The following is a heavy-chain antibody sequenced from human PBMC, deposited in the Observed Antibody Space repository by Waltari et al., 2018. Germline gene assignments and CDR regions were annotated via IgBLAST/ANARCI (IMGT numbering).Heavy chain of an antibody. D-gene: IGHD1-26*01. CDR1: GIAFSRSE. J-gene: IGHJ4*02. CDR2: ISNTATSI. Sequence: EVQLVESGGHWVQTARSLRLSCAASGIAFSRSEMNWVRQAPGKGLEWISYISNTATSIYYADSVKGRFTISRDNAKNSLYLQMDSLRVEDTAIYYCATTAVGGDYIDYWGQGTLVTVSS. V-gene: IGHV3-48*03. CDR3: ATTAVGGDYIDY.